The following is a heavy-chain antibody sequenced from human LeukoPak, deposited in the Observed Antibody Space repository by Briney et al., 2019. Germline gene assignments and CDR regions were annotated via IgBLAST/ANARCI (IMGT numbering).Heavy chain of an antibody. CDR2: ISAYNGNT. J-gene: IGHJ4*02. CDR1: GYTFTSYG. CDR3: ARVLDYGDYLEYYFDY. V-gene: IGHV1-18*01. Sequence: ALVKVSCKASGYTFTSYGISWVRQAPGQGLEWMGWISAYNGNTNYAQKLQGRVTMTTDTSTSTAYMELRSLRSDDTAVYYRARVLDYGDYLEYYFDYWGQGTLVTVSS. D-gene: IGHD4-17*01.